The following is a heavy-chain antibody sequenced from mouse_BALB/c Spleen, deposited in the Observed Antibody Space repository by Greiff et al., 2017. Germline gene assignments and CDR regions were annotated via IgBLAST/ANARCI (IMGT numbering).Heavy chain of an antibody. J-gene: IGHJ2*01. D-gene: IGHD2-14*01. V-gene: IGHV5-6*03. CDR1: GFSLTSYG. Sequence: EVQLQQSGPGLVQPSQSLSITCTVSGFSLTSYGVHWVRQTPDKRLEWVATISSGGSYTYYPDSVKGRFTISRDNAKNTLYLQMSSLKSEDTAMYYCARRGYDEYYFDYWGQGTTLTVSS. CDR2: ISSGGSYT. CDR3: ARRGYDEYYFDY.